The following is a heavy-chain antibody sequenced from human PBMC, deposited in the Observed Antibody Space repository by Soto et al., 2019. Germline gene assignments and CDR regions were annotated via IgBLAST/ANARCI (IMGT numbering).Heavy chain of an antibody. J-gene: IGHJ4*02. Sequence: QVQLVESGGGVVQPGGSLRLSCAPSGFTFRAYGMHWVRQAPGKGLEWVAVISYDGKNEYYADSVKGRFSISRDSSKNTLYLHMNSLRAEDTAVYYCAKDLVAFTTGRRSPFGSWGQGTLVTVSS. CDR3: AKDLVAFTTGRRSPFGS. CDR2: ISYDGKNE. D-gene: IGHD1-1*01. V-gene: IGHV3-30*18. CDR1: GFTFRAYG.